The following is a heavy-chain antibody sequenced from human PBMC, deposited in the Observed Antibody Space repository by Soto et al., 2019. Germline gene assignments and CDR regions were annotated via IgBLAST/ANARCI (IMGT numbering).Heavy chain of an antibody. CDR1: GEPLSNYF. Sequence: SETLSLTCGVYGEPLSNYFWSWIRQPPGKGLEWIGEINHRGSTNNNPSLKSRVTISIDTSKNQFSLKLSSVTAADTAVYYCARARGYHYVWGSYRSPRFDYWGQGTPVTVSS. CDR2: INHRGST. J-gene: IGHJ4*02. V-gene: IGHV4-34*01. D-gene: IGHD3-16*02. CDR3: ARARGYHYVWGSYRSPRFDY.